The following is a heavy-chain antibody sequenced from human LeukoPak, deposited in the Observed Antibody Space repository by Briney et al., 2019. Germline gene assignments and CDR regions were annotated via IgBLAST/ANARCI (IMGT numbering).Heavy chain of an antibody. J-gene: IGHJ2*01. D-gene: IGHD3-22*01. CDR1: GGSISSGSYY. CDR3: ARARYYYDSSGYPYWYFDL. V-gene: IGHV4-61*02. CDR2: IYTSGST. Sequence: SQTLSLTCTVSGGSISSGSYYWSWIRQSAGKGLEWIGRIYTSGSTNDNPSLESRVTISADTSKNQFSLKLSSVTAADTAVYYCARARYYYDSSGYPYWYFDLWGRGTLVTVSS.